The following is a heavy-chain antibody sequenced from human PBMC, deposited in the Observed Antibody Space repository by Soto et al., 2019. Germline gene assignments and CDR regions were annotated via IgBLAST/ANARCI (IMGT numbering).Heavy chain of an antibody. CDR2: IHDGGTT. Sequence: QVKLQESGPGLVKPSGTLSLTCAVSGGSINSNRWWTWVRQAPGKGLEWIGEIHDGGTTTYNLSLKSRVTLSIDESKNQFSLDMKSVSAADTAVYYCAGQWAAGYGAFDPWGQGILVTVSS. CDR1: GGSINSNRW. CDR3: AGQWAAGYGAFDP. V-gene: IGHV4-4*02. D-gene: IGHD3-9*01. J-gene: IGHJ5*02.